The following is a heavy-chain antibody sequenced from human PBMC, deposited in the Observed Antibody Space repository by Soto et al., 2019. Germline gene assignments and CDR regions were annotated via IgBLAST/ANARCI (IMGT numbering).Heavy chain of an antibody. CDR3: AKVSGDVVVTATTTYYYYGMDV. CDR2: ISYDGSNK. D-gene: IGHD2-21*02. J-gene: IGHJ6*02. Sequence: GGSLRLSCAAPGFTFSSYGMHWVRQAPGKGLEWVAVISYDGSNKYYADSVKGRFTISRDNSKNTLYLQMNSLRAEDTAVYYCAKVSGDVVVTATTTYYYYGMDVWGQGTTVTVSS. V-gene: IGHV3-30*18. CDR1: GFTFSSYG.